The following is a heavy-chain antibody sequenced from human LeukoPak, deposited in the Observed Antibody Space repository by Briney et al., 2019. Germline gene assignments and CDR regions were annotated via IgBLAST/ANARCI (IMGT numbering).Heavy chain of an antibody. CDR2: ISGGGGST. D-gene: IGHD2-2*03. J-gene: IGHJ4*02. Sequence: GGSLRLSCAASGFTFSSYAMSWVRQAPGKGLEWVSAISGGGGSTYSANSVKGRFTISRDNPKNTLYLQMNSLRAEDTAVYYCATDLRLDYFDYWGQGALVTVAS. CDR3: ATDLRLDYFDY. CDR1: GFTFSSYA. V-gene: IGHV3-23*01.